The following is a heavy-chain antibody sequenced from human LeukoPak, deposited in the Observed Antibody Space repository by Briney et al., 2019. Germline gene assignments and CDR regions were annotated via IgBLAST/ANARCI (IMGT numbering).Heavy chain of an antibody. V-gene: IGHV1-3*02. CDR3: ARGFQGTVDI. CDR1: GYTFTKHA. Sequence: ASVKVSCKASGYTFTKHAMHGGRQAPGQRFEWMGWTETGNDDTTYSQEFQDRVTITRDTSASTVYMELSSLRSEDTAMYYCARGFQGTVDIWGQGTMVTVSS. CDR2: TETGNDDT. D-gene: IGHD2-8*02. J-gene: IGHJ3*02.